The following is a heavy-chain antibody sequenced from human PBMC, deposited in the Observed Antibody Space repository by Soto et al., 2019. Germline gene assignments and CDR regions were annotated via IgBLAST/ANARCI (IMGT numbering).Heavy chain of an antibody. D-gene: IGHD3-22*01. Sequence: QVQLVQSGAEVKKPGSSVKVSCKASGGTFSSYAISWVRQAPGQGLEWMGGIIPIFGTANYAQKFQGRVTITADESTSTAYLELSSVRSDDTAVYYCARRYYYDSSGYYRFDPWGQGPLVTVSS. V-gene: IGHV1-69*01. CDR3: ARRYYYDSSGYYRFDP. CDR2: IIPIFGTA. CDR1: GGTFSSYA. J-gene: IGHJ5*02.